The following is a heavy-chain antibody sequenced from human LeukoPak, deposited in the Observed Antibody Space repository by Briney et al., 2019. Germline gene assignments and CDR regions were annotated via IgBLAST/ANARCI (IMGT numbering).Heavy chain of an antibody. J-gene: IGHJ5*02. CDR3: ARDIVVVPAANNWFDP. D-gene: IGHD2-2*01. CDR1: GGSISSGGYS. CDR2: IYHSGST. V-gene: IGHV4-30-2*01. Sequence: SETLSLTCAVSGGSISSGGYSWSWIRQPPGKGLEWIGYIYHSGSTYYNPSLKSRVTISVDRSKNQFSLKLSSVTAADTAVYYCARDIVVVPAANNWFDPWGQGTLVTVSS.